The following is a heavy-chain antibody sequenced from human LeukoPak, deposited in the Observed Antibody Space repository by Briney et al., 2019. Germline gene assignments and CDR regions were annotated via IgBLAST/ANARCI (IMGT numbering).Heavy chain of an antibody. CDR1: GYSISSGFH. CDR3: VRGVDQ. CDR2: FYYTGIS. J-gene: IGHJ4*02. V-gene: IGHV4-38-2*02. Sequence: SETLSLICTVSGYSISSGFHWGWIRQPPGKGPEWIGNFYYTGISIYNPSLKSRVTISVDRSKNQFSLKLDSVTAADTAVYYCVRGVDQWGQGSLVTVSP.